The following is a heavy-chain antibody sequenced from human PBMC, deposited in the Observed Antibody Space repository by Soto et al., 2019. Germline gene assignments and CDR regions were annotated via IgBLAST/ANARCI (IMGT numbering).Heavy chain of an antibody. Sequence: EVQLLESGGGLVQPGASLRLSCAASGFTFSSYAMSWVRQAPGKGLEWVSTISGSGGRTYDADSVKGRFTISRDDAKNTLYLQMNSLRDEDTAVYYCAGDRSWGQGTLVTVSS. J-gene: IGHJ5*02. CDR3: AGDRS. CDR2: ISGSGGRT. CDR1: GFTFSSYA. V-gene: IGHV3-23*01.